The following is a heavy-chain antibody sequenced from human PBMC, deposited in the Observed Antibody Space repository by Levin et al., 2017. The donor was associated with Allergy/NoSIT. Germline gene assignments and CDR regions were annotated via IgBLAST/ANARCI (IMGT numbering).Heavy chain of an antibody. V-gene: IGHV3-48*02. J-gene: IGHJ5*02. Sequence: GESLKISCAASGFSFSTYSMNWVRQAPGKGLEWVSYISTSSVTIFYADSVKGRFTISRDNAKNSLYLQMNSLRDEDTAVYYCAGSYSPSSWRNNWVDPWGQGTLVTVSS. CDR3: AGSYSPSSWRNNWVDP. D-gene: IGHD1-26*01. CDR1: GFSFSTYS. CDR2: ISTSSVTI.